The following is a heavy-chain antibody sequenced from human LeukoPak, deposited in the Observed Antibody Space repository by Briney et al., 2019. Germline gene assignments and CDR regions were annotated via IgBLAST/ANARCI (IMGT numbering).Heavy chain of an antibody. CDR3: ARDVSHDFWSGYPVY. J-gene: IGHJ4*02. D-gene: IGHD3-3*01. CDR1: GFTFSNYA. CDR2: ISYDGSNK. V-gene: IGHV3-30-3*01. Sequence: PGGSLRLSCAASGFTFSNYAMHWVRQAPGKGLEWVAVISYDGSNKYYADSVKGRFTISRDSSRNTLYLQMNSLRAEDTAVYYCARDVSHDFWSGYPVYWGQGTLVTVSS.